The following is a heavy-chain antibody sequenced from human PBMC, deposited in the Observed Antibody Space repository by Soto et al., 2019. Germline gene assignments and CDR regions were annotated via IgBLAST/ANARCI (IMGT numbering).Heavy chain of an antibody. Sequence: ETLSLTCTVSGGSISSYYWSWIRQPPGKGLEWIGYIYYSGSTNYNPSLKSRVTISVDTSKNQFSLKLSSVTAADTAVYYCARGRGATVTYYYYYYYMDVWGKGTTVTVSS. J-gene: IGHJ6*03. CDR2: IYYSGST. V-gene: IGHV4-59*12. CDR1: GGSISSYY. CDR3: ARGRGATVTYYYYYYYMDV. D-gene: IGHD4-17*01.